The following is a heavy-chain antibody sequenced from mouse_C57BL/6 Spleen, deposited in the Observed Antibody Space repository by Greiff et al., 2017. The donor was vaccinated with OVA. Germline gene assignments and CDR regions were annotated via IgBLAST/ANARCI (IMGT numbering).Heavy chain of an antibody. Sequence: QVQLKESGPELVKPGASVKISCKASGYAFSSSWMNWVKQRPGKGLEWIGRIYPGDGDTNYNGKFKGKATLTADKSSSTAYMQLSSLTSADSAVYFCARQVQYAMDYWGQGTSVTVSS. V-gene: IGHV1-82*01. CDR3: ARQVQYAMDY. CDR1: GYAFSSSW. CDR2: IYPGDGDT. J-gene: IGHJ4*01.